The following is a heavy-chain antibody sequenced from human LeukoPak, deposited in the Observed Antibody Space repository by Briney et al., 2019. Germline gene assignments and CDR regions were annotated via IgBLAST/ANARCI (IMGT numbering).Heavy chain of an antibody. Sequence: SETLSLTCAVYGGSFSGYYWSWIRQLPGKGLEWIGEINHSGSTNYNPSLKSRVTISVDTSKNQFSLKLSSVTAADTAVYYCARGGRVVPAATRWFDPWGQGTLVTVSS. CDR3: ARGGRVVPAATRWFDP. J-gene: IGHJ5*02. V-gene: IGHV4-34*01. CDR2: INHSGST. CDR1: GGSFSGYY. D-gene: IGHD2-2*01.